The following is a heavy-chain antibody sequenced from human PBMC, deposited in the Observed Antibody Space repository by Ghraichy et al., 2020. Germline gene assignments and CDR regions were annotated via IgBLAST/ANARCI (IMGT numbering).Heavy chain of an antibody. CDR1: GYSISSGYY. V-gene: IGHV4-38-2*02. D-gene: IGHD2-21*02. CDR3: ASLHIVVVTAIPEDDAFDI. J-gene: IGHJ3*02. CDR2: IYHSGST. Sequence: SQTLSLTCTVSGYSISSGYYWGWIRQPPGKGLEWIGSIYHSGSTYYNPSLKSRVTISVDTSKNQFSLKLSSVTAADTAVYYCASLHIVVVTAIPEDDAFDIWGQGTMVTVSS.